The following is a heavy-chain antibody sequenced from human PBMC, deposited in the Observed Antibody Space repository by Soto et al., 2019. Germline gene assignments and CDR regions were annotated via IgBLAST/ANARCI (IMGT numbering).Heavy chain of an antibody. V-gene: IGHV4-4*02. CDR3: ARGLGEAAGSDAFDI. Sequence: QVQLQESGPGLVKPSGTLSLTCAVSGGSISSSNWWSWARQPPGKGLEWIGEIYHSGSTNYNPSLKSRVTISVDRSKSQLALRLSSVTAAATAVYYCARGLGEAAGSDAFDIWGQGTMVTVSS. CDR2: IYHSGST. D-gene: IGHD6-13*01. J-gene: IGHJ3*02. CDR1: GGSISSSNW.